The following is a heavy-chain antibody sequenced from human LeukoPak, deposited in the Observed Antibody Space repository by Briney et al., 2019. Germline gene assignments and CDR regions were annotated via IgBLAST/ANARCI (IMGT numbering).Heavy chain of an antibody. CDR3: ARQEYSSSPRD. V-gene: IGHV4-39*01. D-gene: IGHD6-6*01. Sequence: SETLSLTCTVSGGSISSSSYYWGWIRQPPGKGLEWIGSIYYSGSTYYNPSLKSRVTISVDTSKNQFSLKLSSVTAADTAVYYCARQEYSSSPRDWGQGTLVTVSS. CDR2: IYYSGST. CDR1: GGSISSSSYY. J-gene: IGHJ4*02.